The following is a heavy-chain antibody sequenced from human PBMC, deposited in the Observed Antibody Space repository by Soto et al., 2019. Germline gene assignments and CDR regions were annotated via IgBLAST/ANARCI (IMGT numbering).Heavy chain of an antibody. V-gene: IGHV3-48*02. D-gene: IGHD4-17*01. CDR2: ISSSSSTI. CDR3: PRDKVYYGDYQTYYYYGMDV. J-gene: IGHJ6*02. Sequence: EVQLVESGGGLVQPGGSLRLSCAASGFTFSSYSMNWVRQAPGKGLEWVSYISSSSSTIYYADSVKGRFTISRDNAKNSPYLQMNSLRDEDTAVYYCPRDKVYYGDYQTYYYYGMDVWGQGTTVTVSS. CDR1: GFTFSSYS.